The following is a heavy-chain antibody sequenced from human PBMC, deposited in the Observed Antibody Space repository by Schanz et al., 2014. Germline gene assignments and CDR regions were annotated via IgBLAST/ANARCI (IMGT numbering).Heavy chain of an antibody. Sequence: EVQVVESRGGLVQPGGSLRLSCTASGFNSDDYAMSWVRQAPGKGPEWVANIKHDGSVKDYVDSVEGRFTISRDNAKRSLFLQMNSLRVEDTAVYFCVSQTGSPNYWGQGTLVNVSS. V-gene: IGHV3-7*02. CDR1: GFNSDDYA. CDR2: IKHDGSVK. D-gene: IGHD6-13*01. J-gene: IGHJ4*02. CDR3: VSQTGSPNY.